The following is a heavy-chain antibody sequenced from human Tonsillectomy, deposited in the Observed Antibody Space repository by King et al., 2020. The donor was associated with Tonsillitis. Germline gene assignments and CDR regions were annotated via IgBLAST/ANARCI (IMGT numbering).Heavy chain of an antibody. CDR1: GFTFSAYA. J-gene: IGHJ4*02. D-gene: IGHD3-10*01. Sequence: EVQLVESGGGLVQPGGSLRLSCAASGFTFSAYAMSWVRQAPGKGLEWVSVIYSGVSSTYFIDSVKGRFTISRDNSKNTLFLQMNSLRAEDTAVYYCAKGRSFQGLGSYYNLYFDYWGQGTLVTVSS. CDR3: AKGRSFQGLGSYYNLYFDY. V-gene: IGHV3-23*03. CDR2: IYSGVSST.